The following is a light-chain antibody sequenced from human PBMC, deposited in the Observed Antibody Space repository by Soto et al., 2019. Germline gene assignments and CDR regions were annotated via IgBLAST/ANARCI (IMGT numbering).Light chain of an antibody. CDR1: SSDVGGHDY. Sequence: QSALTQPASVSGSPGQSITISCNGTSSDVGGHDYVSWYQQHPGKAPKLTIFEVSNRPSGVSNRFSGSKSGNTASLTISGLQAEDEADYYCSSYTDSNSFYVFVSGTKLTVL. CDR3: SSYTDSNSFYV. V-gene: IGLV2-14*01. CDR2: EVS. J-gene: IGLJ1*01.